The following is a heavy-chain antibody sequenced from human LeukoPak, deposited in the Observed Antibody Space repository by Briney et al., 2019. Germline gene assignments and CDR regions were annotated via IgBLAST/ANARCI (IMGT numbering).Heavy chain of an antibody. V-gene: IGHV4-59*08. CDR3: ARLREADTAMVNEDWFDP. CDR1: GGSISSYY. J-gene: IGHJ5*02. Sequence: PSETLSLTCTVSGGSISSYYWSWIRQPPGKGLEWIGYIYYSGSTNYNPSLKSRVTISVDTSKNQFSLKLSSVTAADTAVYYCARLREADTAMVNEDWFDPWGQGTLVTVSS. D-gene: IGHD5-18*01. CDR2: IYYSGST.